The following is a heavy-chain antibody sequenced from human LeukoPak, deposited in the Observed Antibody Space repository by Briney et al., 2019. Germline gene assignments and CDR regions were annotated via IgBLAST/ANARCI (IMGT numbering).Heavy chain of an antibody. J-gene: IGHJ5*02. CDR2: IWYDGSKK. V-gene: IGHV3-33*06. CDR1: GFTLSGYG. D-gene: IGHD6-13*01. Sequence: GRSLRLSCAASGFTLSGYGMHWVRQAPGKGLEWVAVIWYDGSKKYYADSVKGRFTISRDNSKNTIYVQMNSLRAEDTAVYYCVKDMYRIAAPAPGAWGQGTLVTVSS. CDR3: VKDMYRIAAPAPGA.